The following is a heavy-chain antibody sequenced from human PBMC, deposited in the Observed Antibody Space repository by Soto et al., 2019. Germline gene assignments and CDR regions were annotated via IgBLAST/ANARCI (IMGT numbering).Heavy chain of an antibody. CDR3: ARKVSGSTGRPDLWYFDL. CDR2: ISGGGDAT. CDR1: GFTFSGYA. V-gene: IGHV3-23*01. Sequence: EVQLLDSGGGLVQPGGSLSLSCEASGFTFSGYALTWVRQAPGKGREWVSAISGGGDATFYADSVKGRFTISRDNSKNTLYLQMNTLRAEDTAVYYCARKVSGSTGRPDLWYFDLWGRGTLVTVSS. D-gene: IGHD3-10*01. J-gene: IGHJ2*01.